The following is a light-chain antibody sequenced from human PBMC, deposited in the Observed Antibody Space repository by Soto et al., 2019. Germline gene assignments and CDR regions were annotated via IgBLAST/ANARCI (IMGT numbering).Light chain of an antibody. CDR1: QSVSSSY. V-gene: IGKV3-20*01. CDR2: GAS. CDR3: QQYGSSPWT. J-gene: IGKJ1*01. Sequence: EIVLTQSPGTLSLSPGERATLSCRASQSVSSSYLAWYQQKPGQAPRLLIYGASSRATGIPDRFSGSGSGXDXXXXXXXXXXEDFAVYYCQQYGSSPWTFGQGTKVEIK.